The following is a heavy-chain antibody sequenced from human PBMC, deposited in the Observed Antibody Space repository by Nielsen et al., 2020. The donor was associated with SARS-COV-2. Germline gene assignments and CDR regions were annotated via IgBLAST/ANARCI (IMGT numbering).Heavy chain of an antibody. CDR1: GYSFTSYW. CDR2: FDPSDSYT. V-gene: IGHV5-10-1*01. Sequence: GESLKISRKRPGYSFTSYWISWVRQMPGTGLEWMGRFDPSDSYTNYSPSSQGHVTISADKSLSTAYLQWSSLKASDTAMYYCARLAGYSYGPNWFDPWGQGTLVTVAS. CDR3: ARLAGYSYGPNWFDP. D-gene: IGHD5-18*01. J-gene: IGHJ5*02.